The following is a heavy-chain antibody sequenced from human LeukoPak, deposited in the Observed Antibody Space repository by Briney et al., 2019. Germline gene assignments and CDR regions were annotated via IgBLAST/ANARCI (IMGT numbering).Heavy chain of an antibody. CDR2: IHYSGST. CDR1: GGSIRSSSYY. D-gene: IGHD6-19*01. CDR3: ARQVVAVAGTGYFDY. V-gene: IGHV4-39*01. J-gene: IGHJ4*02. Sequence: SETLSLTCTVSGGSIRSSSYYWGWIRQPPGKGLEWIGSIHYSGSTYYNASLKSRGTISVDTSKNQFSLKLNSVTAADTAVYFCARQVVAVAGTGYFDYWGQGTLVTVSS.